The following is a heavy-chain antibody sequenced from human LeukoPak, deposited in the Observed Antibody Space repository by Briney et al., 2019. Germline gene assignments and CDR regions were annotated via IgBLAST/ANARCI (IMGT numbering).Heavy chain of an antibody. V-gene: IGHV4-4*02. CDR3: ARDHRQYYYGSGSYYKGGWFDP. D-gene: IGHD3-10*01. J-gene: IGHJ5*02. CDR1: GGSISSSNW. CDR2: IYHSGST. Sequence: SGTLSLTCAVSGGSISSSNWWSWVRQPPGKGLEWIGEIYHSGSTNYNPSLKSRVTISVDKSKNQFSLKLSSVTAADTAVYYCARDHRQYYYGSGSYYKGGWFDPWGQGTLVTVSS.